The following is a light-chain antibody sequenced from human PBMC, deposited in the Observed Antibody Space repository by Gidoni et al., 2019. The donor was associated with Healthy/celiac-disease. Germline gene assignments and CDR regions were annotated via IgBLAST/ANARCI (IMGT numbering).Light chain of an antibody. CDR1: QSSSSY. Sequence: DIQMTQTPSSLSASVGDRVTITCRASQSSSSYLNWYQQKPGKAPKLLIYAASSLQSGVPSRFSGSGSGTDFTLIISSLQPEYCATYYCQQSDSTPFTFGQGTKLEIK. CDR2: AAS. J-gene: IGKJ2*01. CDR3: QQSDSTPFT. V-gene: IGKV1-39*01.